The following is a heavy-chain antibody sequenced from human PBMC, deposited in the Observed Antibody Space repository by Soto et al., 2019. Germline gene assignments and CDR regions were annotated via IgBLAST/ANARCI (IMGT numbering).Heavy chain of an antibody. Sequence: SLPLSHTCRVSGDSSSNSRFYRDRIRQHQGEGLEWIGSIYHTGNAYYNPSLKSRVTISVDTSKNQFSLKLTSVTAADAALYYCARDFFDSSDYTTNWFDPWGQGTLVTVSS. CDR1: GDSSSNSRFY. CDR2: IYHTGNA. V-gene: IGHV4-39*01. D-gene: IGHD3-22*01. J-gene: IGHJ5*02. CDR3: ARDFFDSSDYTTNWFDP.